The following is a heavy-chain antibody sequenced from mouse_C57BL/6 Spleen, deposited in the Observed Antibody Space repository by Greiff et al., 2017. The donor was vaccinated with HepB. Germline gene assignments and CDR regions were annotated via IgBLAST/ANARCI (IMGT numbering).Heavy chain of an antibody. CDR3: ARGSGENAMDY. V-gene: IGHV2-6*01. Sequence: VQLQESGPGLVAPSQSLSITCTVSGFSLTSYGVDWVRQSPGKGLEWLGVIWGVGSTNYNSALKSRLSISKDNSKSQVFLKMNSLQTDDTAMYYWARGSGENAMDYWGQGTSVTVSS. CDR2: IWGVGST. CDR1: GFSLTSYG. J-gene: IGHJ4*01.